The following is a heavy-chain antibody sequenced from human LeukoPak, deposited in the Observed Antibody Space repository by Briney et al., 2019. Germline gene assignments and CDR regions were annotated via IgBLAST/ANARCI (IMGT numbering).Heavy chain of an antibody. CDR1: GGSISSYY. CDR3: ARLVDTAMVGFDY. J-gene: IGHJ4*02. Sequence: SETLSLTCTVSGGSISSYYWSWIRQPPGKGLEWIGYIYYSGSTNYNPSLKSRVTISVDTSKNQFSLKLSSVTAADTAVYYCARLVDTAMVGFDYWGQGTLVTVSS. D-gene: IGHD5-18*01. V-gene: IGHV4-59*01. CDR2: IYYSGST.